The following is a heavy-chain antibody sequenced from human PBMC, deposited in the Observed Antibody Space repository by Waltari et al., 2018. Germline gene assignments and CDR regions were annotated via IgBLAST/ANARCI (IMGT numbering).Heavy chain of an antibody. D-gene: IGHD6-13*01. CDR1: GGTFSSYA. Sequence: QVQLVQSGAEVKKPGSSVKVSCKASGGTFSSYAISWVRQSTGQGLAWMGGIIPCLGIANYAQTFQGRVTITADDSTSTAYMELSSLRSEETAVYYCARDATLTAAGTMDYWGPGTLVTVSS. CDR2: IIPCLGIA. J-gene: IGHJ4*02. CDR3: ARDATLTAAGTMDY. V-gene: IGHV1-69*04.